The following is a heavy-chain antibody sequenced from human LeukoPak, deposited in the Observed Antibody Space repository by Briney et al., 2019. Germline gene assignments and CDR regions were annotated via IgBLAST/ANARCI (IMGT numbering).Heavy chain of an antibody. D-gene: IGHD3-10*01. V-gene: IGHV4-39*01. J-gene: IGHJ4*02. CDR2: IYYSGST. CDR1: GGSISSGDYY. CDR3: AGSEGVIDY. Sequence: SETLSLTCTVSGGSISSGDYYWGWIRQPPGKGLEWIGSIYYSGSTYYNPSLKSRVTISVDTSKNQFSLKLSSVTAADTAVYYCAGSEGVIDYWGQGTLVTVSS.